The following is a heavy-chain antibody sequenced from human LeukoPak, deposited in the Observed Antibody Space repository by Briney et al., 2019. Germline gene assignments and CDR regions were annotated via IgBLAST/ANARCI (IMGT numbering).Heavy chain of an antibody. CDR3: ARGPVAAAGITFDY. Sequence: SETLSLTCAVYGGSFSGYYWSWIRQPPGKGLEWIGEINHSGSTNYNPSLKSRVTISVDTSKNQFSLKLSSVTAADTAVYYCARGPVAAAGITFDYWGQGTLVTVSP. J-gene: IGHJ4*02. CDR1: GGSFSGYY. V-gene: IGHV4-34*01. D-gene: IGHD6-13*01. CDR2: INHSGST.